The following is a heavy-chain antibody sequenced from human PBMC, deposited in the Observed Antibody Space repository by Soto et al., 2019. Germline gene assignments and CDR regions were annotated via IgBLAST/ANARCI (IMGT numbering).Heavy chain of an antibody. V-gene: IGHV4-59*08. Sequence: PSETLSLTSTVAGGSISSYYWSWIRQPPGKGLEWIGYIYYSGSTNYNPSLKSRVTISVDTSKNQFSLKLSSVTAADTAVYYCARHGTYYDFWSGYHMHYYMDVWGKGTTVTSP. CDR2: IYYSGST. CDR1: GGSISSYY. J-gene: IGHJ6*03. CDR3: ARHGTYYDFWSGYHMHYYMDV. D-gene: IGHD3-3*01.